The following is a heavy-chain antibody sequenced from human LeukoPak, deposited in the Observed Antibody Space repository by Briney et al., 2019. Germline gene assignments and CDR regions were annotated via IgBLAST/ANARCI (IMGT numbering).Heavy chain of an antibody. D-gene: IGHD3-22*01. CDR1: GFTFSNAW. V-gene: IGHV3-15*01. Sequence: GGSLRLSCAASGFTFSNAWMSWVRQAPGKGLEWVGRIKSKTDDGTTDYAAPVKGRFTISRDDSKNTLYLQMNSLKTEDTAVYYCPTDHSSGYYYVDQIDYWGQGTLVTVSS. J-gene: IGHJ4*02. CDR3: PTDHSSGYYYVDQIDY. CDR2: IKSKTDDGTT.